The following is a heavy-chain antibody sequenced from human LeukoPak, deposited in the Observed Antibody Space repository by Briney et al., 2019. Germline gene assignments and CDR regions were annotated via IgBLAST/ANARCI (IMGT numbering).Heavy chain of an antibody. CDR2: ISYDGSNK. D-gene: IGHD3-10*01. CDR3: AKDRVTMVRGVISHIPHLRKTRRYYGMDV. V-gene: IGHV3-30*18. Sequence: GRSLRLSCAASGFTFSSYGTHWVRQAPGKGLEWVAVISYDGSNKYYADSVKGRFTISRDNSKNTLYLQMNSLRAEDTAVYYCAKDRVTMVRGVISHIPHLRKTRRYYGMDVWGKGTTVTVSS. CDR1: GFTFSSYG. J-gene: IGHJ6*04.